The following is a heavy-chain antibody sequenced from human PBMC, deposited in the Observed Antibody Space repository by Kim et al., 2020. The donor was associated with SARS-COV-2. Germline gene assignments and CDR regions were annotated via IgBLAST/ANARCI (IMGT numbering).Heavy chain of an antibody. J-gene: IGHJ4*02. Sequence: ASVKVSCKASGYTFTSYDINWVRQATGQGLEWMGWMNPNSGNTGYAQKFQGRVTMTRNTSISTAYMELSSLRSEDTAVYYCARAVRGVIITTYYFDYWGQGTLVTVSS. D-gene: IGHD3-10*01. V-gene: IGHV1-8*01. CDR1: GYTFTSYD. CDR2: MNPNSGNT. CDR3: ARAVRGVIITTYYFDY.